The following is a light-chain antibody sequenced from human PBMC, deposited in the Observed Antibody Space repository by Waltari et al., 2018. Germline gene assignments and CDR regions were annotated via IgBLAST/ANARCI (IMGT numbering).Light chain of an antibody. V-gene: IGKV1-NL1*01. J-gene: IGKJ2*01. CDR3: QQYHSIPYT. Sequence: IQLTQSPSSLSASVGDRVTIPCRATQGISISLAWYQQKPGQAPKLLLYAASRLESGVPSRFSGSASGTDYTLTISSLQPEDFATYYCQQYHSIPYTFGQGTKLEV. CDR1: QGISIS. CDR2: AAS.